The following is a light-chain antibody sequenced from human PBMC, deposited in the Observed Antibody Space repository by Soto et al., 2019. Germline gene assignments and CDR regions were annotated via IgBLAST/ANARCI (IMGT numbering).Light chain of an antibody. J-gene: IGKJ5*01. CDR3: QQFNSYSVA. V-gene: IGKV1-5*03. Sequence: DIHMTQSPSTLSSSVGYRVTITCRASQTISSWLAWYQQKPGKAPKLLIYKASTLQSEVPSRFSGSGSGTEFTLTISSLQPDDFATYYCQQFNSYSVAFGQGTRVEIK. CDR2: KAS. CDR1: QTISSW.